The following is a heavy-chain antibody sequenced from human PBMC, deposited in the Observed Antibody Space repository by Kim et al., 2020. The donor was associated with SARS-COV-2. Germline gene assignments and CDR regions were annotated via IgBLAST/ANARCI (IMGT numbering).Heavy chain of an antibody. J-gene: IGHJ4*02. CDR3: VALAMSRPQDDY. V-gene: IGHV3-74*03. D-gene: IGHD3-3*02. CDR2: ILHDGSMT. CDR1: GFAFSRYW. Sequence: GGSLRLSCAASGFAFSRYWMHWVRQPPGKGLVWVSHILHDGSMTSYADSVKGRFTISRDNANNMLYLQMNSLRDDDTALYYCVALAMSRPQDDYWGQGTLVTVSS.